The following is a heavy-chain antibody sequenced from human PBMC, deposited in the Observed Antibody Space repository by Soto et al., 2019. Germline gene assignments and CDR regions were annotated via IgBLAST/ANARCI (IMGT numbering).Heavy chain of an antibody. Sequence: GGSLRLSCAASGFTFSSYAMSWVRQAPGKGLEWVSAISGSGGSTYYADSVKGRFTISRDNSKNTLYLQMNSLRAEDTAVYYCAKDTYYDFWSGYLDFDYWGQGTLVTVSS. V-gene: IGHV3-23*01. CDR1: GFTFSSYA. J-gene: IGHJ4*02. CDR2: ISGSGGST. D-gene: IGHD3-3*01. CDR3: AKDTYYDFWSGYLDFDY.